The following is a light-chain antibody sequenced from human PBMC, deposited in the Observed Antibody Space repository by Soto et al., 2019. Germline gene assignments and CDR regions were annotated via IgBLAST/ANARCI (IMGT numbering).Light chain of an antibody. V-gene: IGKV3-15*01. CDR2: GAS. Sequence: EIVMTQSPATLSVSPGERATLSCRASQSVSSNLAWYQQKPGQAPRLLIYGASTRATGIPARFSGSGSGTAFTVTMSSMLSEYFAVYRWQQYNIWPLYTFGQVTKLEIK. J-gene: IGKJ2*01. CDR1: QSVSSN. CDR3: QQYNIWPLYT.